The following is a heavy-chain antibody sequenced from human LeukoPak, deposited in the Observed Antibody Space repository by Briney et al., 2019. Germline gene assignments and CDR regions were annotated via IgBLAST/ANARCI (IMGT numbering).Heavy chain of an antibody. CDR3: ARLGYSGYDYLGLDY. D-gene: IGHD5-12*01. J-gene: IGHJ4*02. Sequence: GASVKVSCKASGYTCTGYYMHWVRQAPGQGLEWMGRINPNSGGTNYAQKFQGRVTMTRDTSISTAYMELSRLRSDDTAVYYCARLGYSGYDYLGLDYWGQGTLVTVSS. CDR1: GYTCTGYY. V-gene: IGHV1-2*06. CDR2: INPNSGGT.